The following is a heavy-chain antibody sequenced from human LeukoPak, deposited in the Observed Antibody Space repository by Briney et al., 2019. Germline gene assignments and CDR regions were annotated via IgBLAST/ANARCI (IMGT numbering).Heavy chain of an antibody. V-gene: IGHV3-73*01. Sequence: LSGGSLRLSCAASGFTFSGSAMHWVRQASGKGLEWVGRIRSKANSYATAYAASVKGRLTISRDDSKNTAYLQMNSLKTEDTAVYYCTGKMAVDDYWGEGTLVTVSS. D-gene: IGHD5-24*01. CDR3: TGKMAVDDY. CDR1: GFTFSGSA. CDR2: IRSKANSYAT. J-gene: IGHJ4*02.